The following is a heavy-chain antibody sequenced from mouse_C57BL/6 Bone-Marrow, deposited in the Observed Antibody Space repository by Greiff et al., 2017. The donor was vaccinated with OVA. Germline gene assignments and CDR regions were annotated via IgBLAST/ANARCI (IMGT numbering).Heavy chain of an antibody. Sequence: QVQLKESGPGLVQPSQSLSITCTVSGFSLTSYGVHWVRQSPGKGLEWLGVIWRGGSTDYNAAFMSRLSITKDNSKSQVFFKMNSLQADDTAIYYCAKKGGSGSSPYYAMDYWGQGTSVTVSS. CDR2: IWRGGST. J-gene: IGHJ4*01. V-gene: IGHV2-5*01. CDR1: GFSLTSYG. D-gene: IGHD1-1*01. CDR3: AKKGGSGSSPYYAMDY.